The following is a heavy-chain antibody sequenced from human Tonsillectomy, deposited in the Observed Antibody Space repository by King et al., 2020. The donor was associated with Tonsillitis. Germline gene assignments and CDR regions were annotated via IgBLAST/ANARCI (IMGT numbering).Heavy chain of an antibody. V-gene: IGHV1-18*04. J-gene: IGHJ4*02. D-gene: IGHD6-13*01. CDR3: ARHSGSWHHYFDY. Sequence: QLVQSGAEVKKPGASVKVSCETSGYTFTNYGLSWVRQAPGQGLEWMGGITGYTGKTNYAQRFQGRVTMTADTSTSTAYMELSSLSSDDTAIYYCARHSGSWHHYFDYWGQGTLVTVSS. CDR2: ITGYTGKT. CDR1: GYTFTNYG.